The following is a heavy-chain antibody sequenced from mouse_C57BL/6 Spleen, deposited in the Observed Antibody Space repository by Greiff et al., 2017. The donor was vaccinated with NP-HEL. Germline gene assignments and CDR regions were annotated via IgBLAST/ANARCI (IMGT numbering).Heavy chain of an antibody. V-gene: IGHV1-81*01. CDR2: IYPRSGNT. Sequence: VQLQESGAELARPGASVKLSCKASGYTFTSYGISWVKQRTGQGLEWIGEIYPRSGNTYYNEKFKGKATLTADKSSRTEYMELRSLTSEDSAVYFCARSIYDGFDYYAMDYWGQGTSVTVSS. CDR3: ARSIYDGFDYYAMDY. CDR1: GYTFTSYG. J-gene: IGHJ4*01. D-gene: IGHD2-3*01.